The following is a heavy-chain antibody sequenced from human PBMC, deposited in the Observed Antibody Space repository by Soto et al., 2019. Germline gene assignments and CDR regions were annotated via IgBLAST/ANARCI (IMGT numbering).Heavy chain of an antibody. Sequence: QVQLVQSGAEVKKPGSSVKVSCKASGGTFSRYGISWVRQAPGQGVEWMGGIIPIFGTANYAQKFQGRVTITADESTSTAYMELSSLRSEDTAVYYCASQTGTTGNYYYGMDVWGHGTTVTVSS. CDR2: IIPIFGTA. D-gene: IGHD1-1*01. J-gene: IGHJ6*02. CDR1: GGTFSRYG. V-gene: IGHV1-69*12. CDR3: ASQTGTTGNYYYGMDV.